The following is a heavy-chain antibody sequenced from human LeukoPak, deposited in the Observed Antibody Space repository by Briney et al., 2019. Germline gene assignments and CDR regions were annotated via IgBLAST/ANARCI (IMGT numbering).Heavy chain of an antibody. CDR2: ISSTSTTI. V-gene: IGHV3-48*02. D-gene: IGHD1-26*01. J-gene: IGHJ4*02. CDR3: ARNEWADY. CDR1: GFTFSRFS. Sequence: PGGSLRLSCAASGFTFSRFSMNWVRQSPEKGLEWLSFISSTSTTIYYADSVKGRFTISRDNAKNSLYLQMNSLRDDDTAVYYCARNEWADYLGQGTLVTVSS.